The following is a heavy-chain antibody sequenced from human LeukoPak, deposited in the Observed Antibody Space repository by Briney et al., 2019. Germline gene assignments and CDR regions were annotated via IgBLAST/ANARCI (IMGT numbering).Heavy chain of an antibody. CDR2: ISDSSSTM. Sequence: GGSLRLSCVASGFTFSDHSMMWVRQAPGKGLEWVSYISDSSSTMYYADSVKGRFTISRDNAKNSLYLQMNSLRAEDTAVYYCARDLSGWTNWFFDLWGRGTLVTVSS. CDR1: GFTFSDHS. CDR3: ARDLSGWTNWFFDL. J-gene: IGHJ2*01. D-gene: IGHD6-19*01. V-gene: IGHV3-11*04.